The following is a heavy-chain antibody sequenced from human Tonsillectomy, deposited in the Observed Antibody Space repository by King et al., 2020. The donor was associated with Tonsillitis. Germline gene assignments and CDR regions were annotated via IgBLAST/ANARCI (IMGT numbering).Heavy chain of an antibody. J-gene: IGHJ2*01. CDR2: IAYNASYE. CDR1: GFTFGNYG. D-gene: IGHD3-16*01. Sequence: QLVQSGGGVVQPGTSLRLSCAASGFTFGNYGMHWVRQAPGKGLEWVALIAYNASYENYADSVKGRFTISRDNYKKTLYLEMNRLGVEDTAVYFCAKDGIGLSHWFFDLWGRGTLVTVSS. V-gene: IGHV3-30*18. CDR3: AKDGIGLSHWFFDL.